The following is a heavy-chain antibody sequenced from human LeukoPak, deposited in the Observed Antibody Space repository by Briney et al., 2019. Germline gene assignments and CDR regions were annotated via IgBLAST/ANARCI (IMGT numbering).Heavy chain of an antibody. CDR2: ISRGGSTI. D-gene: IGHD6-13*01. CDR3: ARVYSSSWSYFDY. V-gene: IGHV3-11*01. CDR1: GFTFSDYY. J-gene: IGHJ4*02. Sequence: GGSLRLSCAASGFTFSDYYMNWIRQAPGKGLEWVSHISRGGSTIYYADSVKGRFTISRDNAKNSLYLQMNSLRAEDTAVYYCARVYSSSWSYFDYWGQGTLATVSS.